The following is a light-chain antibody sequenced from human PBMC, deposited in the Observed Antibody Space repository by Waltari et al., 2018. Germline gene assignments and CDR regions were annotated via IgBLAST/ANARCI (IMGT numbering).Light chain of an antibody. CDR3: QSTDSSGTSV. J-gene: IGLJ2*01. Sequence: SYELTQPPSVSVSPGQTAKITCSGDALPKQYAYWYQQKPGQAPLLVIYKDKGRPSGIPQRFSGSSSGTTVTLTISGVQAEDEADYYCQSTDSSGTSVFGGGTKLTVL. CDR2: KDK. CDR1: ALPKQY. V-gene: IGLV3-25*03.